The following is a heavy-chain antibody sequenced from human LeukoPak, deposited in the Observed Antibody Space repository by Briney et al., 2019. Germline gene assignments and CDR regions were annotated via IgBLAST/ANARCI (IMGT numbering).Heavy chain of an antibody. D-gene: IGHD2-2*01. CDR2: IIPIFGTA. J-gene: IGHJ2*01. CDR3: ARPTNYQPPRWYFDL. Sequence: ASVKVSCKASGGTFSSYAISWMRQAPGQGLEWMGRIIPIFGTANYAQKFQGRVTITTDESTSTAYMELSSLRSEDTAVYYCARPTNYQPPRWYFDLWGRGTLVTVSS. CDR1: GGTFSSYA. V-gene: IGHV1-69*05.